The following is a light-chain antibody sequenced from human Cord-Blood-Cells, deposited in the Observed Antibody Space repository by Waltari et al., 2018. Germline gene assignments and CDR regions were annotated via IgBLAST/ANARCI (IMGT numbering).Light chain of an antibody. V-gene: IGKV1-33*01. J-gene: IGKJ4*01. CDR2: DAS. CDR3: QQYDNPPRT. CDR1: QDISNY. Sequence: DIQMTPSPSSLSASVGDRVPITCQSSQDISNYLNWYQQKQGKAPKLLIYDASNCETGVPSRFSGSVSGTDFTFTISSLQPEDISTYYCQQYDNPPRTFGGGTKVEIK.